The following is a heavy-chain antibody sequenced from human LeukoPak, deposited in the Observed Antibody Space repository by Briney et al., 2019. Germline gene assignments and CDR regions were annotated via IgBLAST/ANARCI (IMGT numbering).Heavy chain of an antibody. CDR2: ISGSGGST. V-gene: IGHV3-23*01. CDR1: GFTFNSYG. Sequence: PGGSLRHSCAASGFTFNSYGMHWVRQAPGKGLEWVSAISGSGGSTYYADSVKGRFTISRDNSKNTLYLQMNSLRAEDTAVYYCAKVGPYDFWSGYSFHFDYWGQGTLVTVSS. D-gene: IGHD3-3*01. CDR3: AKVGPYDFWSGYSFHFDY. J-gene: IGHJ4*02.